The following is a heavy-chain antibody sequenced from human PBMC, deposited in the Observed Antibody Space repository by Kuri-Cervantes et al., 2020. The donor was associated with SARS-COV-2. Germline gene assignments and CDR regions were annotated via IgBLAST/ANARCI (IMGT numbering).Heavy chain of an antibody. D-gene: IGHD3-16*02. Sequence: GGSLRLSCSVSGFIFGDYAMGWFRQAPGKGLEWVGFIRTKHYGGATQYVASVKGRLTISRDDSKSIAYLQMNGLKTEDTAVYYCSRAYEYDYVWGNHRDPYEPRETVDIWGQGTMVTVSS. CDR2: IRTKHYGGAT. V-gene: IGHV3-49*03. CDR1: GFIFGDYA. CDR3: SRAYEYDYVWGNHRDPYEPRETVDI. J-gene: IGHJ3*02.